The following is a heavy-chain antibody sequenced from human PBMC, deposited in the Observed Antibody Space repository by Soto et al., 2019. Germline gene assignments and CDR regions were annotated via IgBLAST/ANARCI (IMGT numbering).Heavy chain of an antibody. Sequence: KASETLSLTCTVSGGSISSSSYYWGWIRQPPGKGLEWIGSIYYSGSTYYNPSLKSRVTISVDTSKNQFSLKLSSVTAADTAVYYCASLPSWSSGWLDYWGQGTLVTVSS. CDR1: GGSISSSSYY. CDR3: ASLPSWSSGWLDY. J-gene: IGHJ4*02. V-gene: IGHV4-39*01. D-gene: IGHD6-19*01. CDR2: IYYSGST.